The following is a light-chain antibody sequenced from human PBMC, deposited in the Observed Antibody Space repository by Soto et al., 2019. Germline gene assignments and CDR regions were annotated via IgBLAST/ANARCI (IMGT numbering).Light chain of an antibody. J-gene: IGLJ2*01. CDR1: KLGDKY. CDR3: QSYDSSLSGFVV. Sequence: SYELTQPPSVSVSPGQTASITCSGDKLGDKYACWYQQKPGQSPVLVIYQDSKRPSGIPERFSGSKSGTSASLAITGLQAEDEADYYCQSYDSSLSGFVVFGGGTKLTVL. V-gene: IGLV3-1*01. CDR2: QDS.